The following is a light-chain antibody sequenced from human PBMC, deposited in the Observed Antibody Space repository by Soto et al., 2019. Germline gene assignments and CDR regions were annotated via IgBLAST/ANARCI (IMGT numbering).Light chain of an antibody. CDR2: GAS. V-gene: IGKV3-20*01. CDR1: QTVSSSF. Sequence: EIVLTQSPGTLSVSPGERATLSCRASQTVSSSFLAWYQQKPGQAPGLLIHGASTRATGIPDRFSGSGSGTDFTLTISRLEPEDLAVYYCQQYGSSPMYTFGQGTQLEIK. CDR3: QQYGSSPMYT. J-gene: IGKJ2*01.